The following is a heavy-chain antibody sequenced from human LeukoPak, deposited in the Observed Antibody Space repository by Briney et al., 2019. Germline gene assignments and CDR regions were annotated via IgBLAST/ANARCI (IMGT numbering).Heavy chain of an antibody. CDR1: GYTLTAHY. V-gene: IGHV1-2*02. CDR3: ARAEGERDWFDP. J-gene: IGHJ5*02. Sequence: ASVKVSCKASGYTLTAHYLHWVRQAPGQGLEWMGWINPDSGDTNYLQKFQGRVTMSRDTSINTAYMELSSLTSDDPAVYYCARAEGERDWFDPWGQGTLVTVSS. D-gene: IGHD1-14*01. CDR2: INPDSGDT.